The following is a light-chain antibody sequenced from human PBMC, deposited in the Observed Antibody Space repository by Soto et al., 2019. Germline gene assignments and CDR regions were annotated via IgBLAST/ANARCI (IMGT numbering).Light chain of an antibody. J-gene: IGKJ1*01. CDR3: QQYGSSPTWT. CDR2: GAS. V-gene: IGKV3-20*01. Sequence: EIVLTQSPATLSVSPGERATLSCRASQSVSSNLAWYQQIPGRAPRLLIYGASTRASGIPARFSASGSGTDFTLTISRLEPEDSAVYYCQQYGSSPTWTFGQGTKVDIK. CDR1: QSVSSN.